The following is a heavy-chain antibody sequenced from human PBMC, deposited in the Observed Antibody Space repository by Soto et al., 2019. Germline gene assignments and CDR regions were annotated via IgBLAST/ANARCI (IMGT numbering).Heavy chain of an antibody. CDR1: GYSFTSYW. V-gene: IGHV5-10-1*01. CDR2: IDPSDSYT. CDR3: AITYGDYVTGYYYGMDV. Sequence: GESLKISCKGSGYSFTSYWISWVRQMPGKGLEWMGRIDPSDSYTNYSPSFQGHVTISADKSISTAYLQWSSLKASDTAMYYCAITYGDYVTGYYYGMDVWGQGTTVTVSS. D-gene: IGHD4-17*01. J-gene: IGHJ6*02.